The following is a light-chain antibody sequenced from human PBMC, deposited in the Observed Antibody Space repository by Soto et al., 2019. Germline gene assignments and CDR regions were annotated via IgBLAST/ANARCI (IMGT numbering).Light chain of an antibody. V-gene: IGKV3-20*01. CDR1: QSMKRRY. Sequence: EIVLMQSPGTLSLSPGESATLFCRASQSMKRRYLAWYQQKPGQAPRVLIYAASTRATGIPDRFSGSGSGTDFTFTISRLGPGDFAVYYCQQYGSSPWTFGQGTKVDIK. CDR3: QQYGSSPWT. CDR2: AAS. J-gene: IGKJ1*01.